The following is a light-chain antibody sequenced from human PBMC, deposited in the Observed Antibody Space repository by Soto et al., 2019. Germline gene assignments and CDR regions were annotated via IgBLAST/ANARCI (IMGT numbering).Light chain of an antibody. CDR3: SAYAERNTVL. V-gene: IGLV2-8*01. J-gene: IGLJ2*01. Sequence: QSVLTQPPSASGSPGQSVIISRTGTSRDIGAYDYVSWFQQHPGKAPKLLIYEFKKRPSGVPDRFSGSKSANTACLTVSEIQAEDEADYYCSAYAERNTVLFGGGTKVTVL. CDR2: EFK. CDR1: SRDIGAYDY.